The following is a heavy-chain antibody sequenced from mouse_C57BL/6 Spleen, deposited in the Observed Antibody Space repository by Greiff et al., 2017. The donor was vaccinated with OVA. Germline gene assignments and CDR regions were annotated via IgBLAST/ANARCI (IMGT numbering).Heavy chain of an antibody. CDR2: IDPETGGT. CDR1: GYTFTDYE. V-gene: IGHV1-15*01. J-gene: IGHJ2*01. Sequence: QVQLKQSGAELVRPGASVTLSCKASGYTFTDYEMHWVKQTPVHGLEWIGAIDPETGGTAYNQKFKGKAILTADKSSSTAYMELRNLTSEDSAVCYFISYNGCFVDYWGQGTTLTVSS. D-gene: IGHD2-3*01. CDR3: ISYNGCFVDY.